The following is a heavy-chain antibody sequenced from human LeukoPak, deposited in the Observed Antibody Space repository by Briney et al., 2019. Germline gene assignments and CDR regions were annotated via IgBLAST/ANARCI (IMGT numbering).Heavy chain of an antibody. CDR2: IRYDGSNK. V-gene: IGHV3-30*02. D-gene: IGHD3-3*01. Sequence: GGSLRLSCAASGFTFSSNGMHWVRQAPGKGLEWVAFIRYDGSNKYYADSVKGRFTISRDNSKNTLYLQMNSLRAEDTAVYYCAKEGYDFWSGYSNYPYFDYWGQGTLVTVSS. J-gene: IGHJ4*02. CDR1: GFTFSSNG. CDR3: AKEGYDFWSGYSNYPYFDY.